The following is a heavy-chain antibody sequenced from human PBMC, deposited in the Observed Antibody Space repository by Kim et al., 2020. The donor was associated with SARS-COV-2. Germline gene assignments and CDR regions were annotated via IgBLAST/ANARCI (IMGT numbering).Heavy chain of an antibody. Sequence: LSLTCAASGFTFSSYAMSWVRQAPGKGLEWVSAISGSGGSTYYADSVKGRFTISRDYSKNTLYLQMNSLRAEDTAVYYCAKVRARLLGYYYYGMDVWGQGTTVTVSS. CDR3: AKVRARLLGYYYYGMDV. CDR1: GFTFSSYA. J-gene: IGHJ6*02. CDR2: ISGSGGST. D-gene: IGHD2-8*02. V-gene: IGHV3-23*01.